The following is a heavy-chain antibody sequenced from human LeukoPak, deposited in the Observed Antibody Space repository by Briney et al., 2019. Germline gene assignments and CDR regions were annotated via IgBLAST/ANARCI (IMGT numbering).Heavy chain of an antibody. J-gene: IGHJ4*02. CDR3: AKDSYSKGDF. CDR1: GFRFSVYG. D-gene: IGHD6-13*01. Sequence: GGSLRLSCEASGFRFSVYGMHWVRQAPGKGLEWVAVSSHDGRSNYYADSVKGRFAISRDNSKNTLFLQMNSLRAEDTAVYYCAKDSYSKGDFWGQGVLVTVSS. CDR2: SSHDGRSN. V-gene: IGHV3-30*18.